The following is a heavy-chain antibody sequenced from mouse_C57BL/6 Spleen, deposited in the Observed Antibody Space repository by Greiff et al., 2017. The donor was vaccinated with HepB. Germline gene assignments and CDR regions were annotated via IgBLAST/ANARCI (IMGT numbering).Heavy chain of an antibody. V-gene: IGHV1-76*01. CDR1: GYTFTDYY. Sequence: QVQLQQSGAELVRPGASVKLSCKASGYTFTDYYINWVKQRPGQGLEWIARIYPGSGNTYYNEKFKGKATLTAEKSSSTAYMQLSSLTSEDSAVYFCARDAWPHWYFDVWGTGTTVTVSS. CDR2: IYPGSGNT. CDR3: ARDAWPHWYFDV. J-gene: IGHJ1*03.